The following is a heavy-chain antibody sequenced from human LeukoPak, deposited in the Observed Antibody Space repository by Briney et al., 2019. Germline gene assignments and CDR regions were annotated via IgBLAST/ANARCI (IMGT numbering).Heavy chain of an antibody. D-gene: IGHD2-15*01. Sequence: SVKVSCKASGGTFSSYAISWVRQAPGQGLEWMGGIIPIFGTANYAQKFQGRVTITADESTSTAYMELSSLRSEDTAVYYCARDPYSSGGSCYYYGMDVWGQGTTVTVSS. CDR3: ARDPYSSGGSCYYYGMDV. CDR2: IIPIFGTA. V-gene: IGHV1-69*13. CDR1: GGTFSSYA. J-gene: IGHJ6*02.